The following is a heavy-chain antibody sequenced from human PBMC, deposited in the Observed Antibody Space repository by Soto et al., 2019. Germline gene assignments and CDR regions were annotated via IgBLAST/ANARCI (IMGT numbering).Heavy chain of an antibody. CDR1: GGSISTYY. J-gene: IGHJ4*02. D-gene: IGHD3-10*01. CDR3: ARATYLYYGSGSYLYYFDY. Sequence: SETLSLTCTVSGGSISTYYWTWIRQPPGKGLEWIGYIYYTGSTNYNPSLKSRVTISVDTSKNQFSLKLSSVTAADTAVYYCARATYLYYGSGSYLYYFDYWGQGTLVTVSS. CDR2: IYYTGST. V-gene: IGHV4-59*01.